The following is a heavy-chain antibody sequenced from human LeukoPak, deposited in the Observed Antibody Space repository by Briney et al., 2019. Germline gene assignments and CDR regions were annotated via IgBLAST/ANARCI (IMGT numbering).Heavy chain of an antibody. V-gene: IGHV4-38-2*02. CDR1: HYSISSGYY. J-gene: IGHJ4*02. D-gene: IGHD6-19*01. CDR3: ARGMSGWYRGTFDY. Sequence: SETLSLTCTVSHYSISSGYYWGWIRQPPGKGLEWIGYIYYSGSTNYNPSLKSRVTISVDTSKNQFSLKLSSVTAADTAVYYCARGMSGWYRGTFDYWGQGTLVTVSS. CDR2: IYYSGST.